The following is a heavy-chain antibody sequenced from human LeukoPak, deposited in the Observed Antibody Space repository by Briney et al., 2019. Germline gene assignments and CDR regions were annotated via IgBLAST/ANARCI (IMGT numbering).Heavy chain of an antibody. V-gene: IGHV4-59*01. D-gene: IGHD5-12*01. J-gene: IGHJ4*02. CDR1: GGSFSSYY. Sequence: SETLSLTCAVYGGSFSSYYWSWIRQPPGKGLEWIGYIYHSGSTKYNPSLKSRVTISVDTSKNQFSLKLSSVTAADTAVYYCARDGYSGNDGLWGQGTLVTVSS. CDR3: ARDGYSGNDGL. CDR2: IYHSGST.